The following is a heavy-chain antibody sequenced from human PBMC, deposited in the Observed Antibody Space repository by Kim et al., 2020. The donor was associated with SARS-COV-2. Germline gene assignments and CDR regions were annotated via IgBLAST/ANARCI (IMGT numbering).Heavy chain of an antibody. CDR1: GFTFSSYS. V-gene: IGHV3-21*01. CDR2: ISSSSSYI. CDR3: ARERLDFPDLYYYYGMDV. Sequence: GGSLRLSCAASGFTFSSYSMNWVRQAPGKGLEWVSSISSSSSYIYYADSVKGRFTISRDNAKNSLYLQMNSLRAEDTAVYYCARERLDFPDLYYYYGMDVWGQGTTVTVSS. J-gene: IGHJ6*02. D-gene: IGHD3-3*01.